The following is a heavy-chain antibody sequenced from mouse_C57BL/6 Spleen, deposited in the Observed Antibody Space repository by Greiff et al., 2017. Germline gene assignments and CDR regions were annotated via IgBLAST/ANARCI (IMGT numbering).Heavy chain of an antibody. Sequence: QVQLQQPGAELVKPGASVKMSCKASGYTFTSYWITWVKQRPGQGLEWIGDIYPGSGSTNYNEKFKSKATLTVDTSSSTAYMQLSSLTSEDSAVYYCAQYYGSSYYAMDYWGQGTSVTVSS. CDR2: IYPGSGST. J-gene: IGHJ4*01. CDR3: AQYYGSSYYAMDY. CDR1: GYTFTSYW. V-gene: IGHV1-55*01. D-gene: IGHD1-1*01.